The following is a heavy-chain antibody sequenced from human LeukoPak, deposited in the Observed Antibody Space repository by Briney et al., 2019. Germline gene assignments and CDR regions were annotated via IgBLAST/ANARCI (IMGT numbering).Heavy chain of an antibody. CDR1: GFTFSSYS. Sequence: GRSLRLSCAASGFTFSSYSMNWVRQAPGKGLEWVSSISSSSSYIYYADSVKGRFTISRDNAKNSLYLQMNSLRAEDTAVYYCARDSSVTADYWGQGTLVTVSS. V-gene: IGHV3-21*01. D-gene: IGHD4-11*01. J-gene: IGHJ4*02. CDR3: ARDSSVTADY. CDR2: ISSSSSYI.